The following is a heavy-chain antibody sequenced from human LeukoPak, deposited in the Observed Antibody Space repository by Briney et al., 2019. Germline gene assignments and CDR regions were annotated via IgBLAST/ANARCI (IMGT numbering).Heavy chain of an antibody. D-gene: IGHD1-26*01. CDR1: GFTVNSNY. CDR3: ARGGGYYAIDY. CDR2: VYSDDTT. J-gene: IGHJ4*02. Sequence: GGSLRLSCAASGFTVNSNYMNWVRQAPGKGLEWVSVVYSDDTTYYADSVKGRFTISRDNSKNTLYLQMNNLRAVDTAVYYCARGGGYYAIDYWGQGTLVTVSS. V-gene: IGHV3-53*01.